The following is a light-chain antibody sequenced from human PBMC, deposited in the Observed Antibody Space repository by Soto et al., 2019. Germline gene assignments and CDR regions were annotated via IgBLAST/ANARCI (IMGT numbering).Light chain of an antibody. CDR3: QDFASPQWT. J-gene: IGKJ1*01. Sequence: EIVMTQSPATLSVSPGERATLSCRASQSVSRNLAWYQQKPGQAPRLLIYGASSRATGIPARFSGSGSGTEFTLTIRSLQSEDFAVYYCQDFASPQWTFGQGTKV. CDR2: GAS. CDR1: QSVSRN. V-gene: IGKV3-15*01.